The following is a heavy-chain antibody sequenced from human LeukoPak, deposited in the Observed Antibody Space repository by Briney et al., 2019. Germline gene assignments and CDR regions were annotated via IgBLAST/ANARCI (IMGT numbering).Heavy chain of an antibody. V-gene: IGHV3-23*01. Sequence: GGSLRLSCAASGFTFSSYAMSWVRQAPGKGLEWVSAISGSGGSTYYADSVKGRFTISRDNSKNTLYLQMYSLRAEDTAVYYCAEDRWDDYVWGSYRNKGNFDYWGQGTLVTVSS. CDR1: GFTFSSYA. J-gene: IGHJ4*02. CDR2: ISGSGGST. CDR3: AEDRWDDYVWGSYRNKGNFDY. D-gene: IGHD3-16*02.